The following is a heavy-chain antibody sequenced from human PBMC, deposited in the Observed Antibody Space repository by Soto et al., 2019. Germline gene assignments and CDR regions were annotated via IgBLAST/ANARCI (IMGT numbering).Heavy chain of an antibody. CDR3: SRGSHYCHSKI. Sequence: QVQLQESGPGLVKPSETLSLTCTVSGGSVSSGAYYWTWLRPPPGRGLEWIGYISYTGDTTYNPPLRSRVTIEVDTSKNNFSLKLGSATAADTALYYCSRGSHYCHSKIWGQGTLVTVSS. CDR1: GGSVSSGAYY. V-gene: IGHV4-61*03. J-gene: IGHJ4*02. D-gene: IGHD2-2*01. CDR2: ISYTGDT.